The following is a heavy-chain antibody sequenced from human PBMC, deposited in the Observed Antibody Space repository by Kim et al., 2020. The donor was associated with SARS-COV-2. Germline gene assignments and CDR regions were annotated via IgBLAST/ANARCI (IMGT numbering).Heavy chain of an antibody. D-gene: IGHD2-15*01. Sequence: GGSLRLSCAASGFTFSGYSMTWVRQAPGKGLEWVSVINTSGTSTYYADSVKGRFTISRDNSKNTLYLQMNSLRAEDTAVYYCAKCFGGGCRPSGMDVWGQGTTVTASS. V-gene: IGHV3-23*05. CDR3: AKCFGGGCRPSGMDV. CDR1: GFTFSGYS. J-gene: IGHJ6*02. CDR2: INTSGTST.